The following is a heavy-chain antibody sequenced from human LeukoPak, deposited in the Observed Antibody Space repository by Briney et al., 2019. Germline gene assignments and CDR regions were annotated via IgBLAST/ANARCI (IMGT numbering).Heavy chain of an antibody. Sequence: GGSLRLSCAASGFTFSSYGMHWVRQAPGKGLEWVAVIWYDGSNKYYADSVKGRFTISRDNSKNTLYLQMNSLRAEDTAVYYCAKNLIHLWCFDYWGHGTLVTVSS. CDR1: GFTFSSYG. CDR3: AKNLIHLWCFDY. J-gene: IGHJ4*01. V-gene: IGHV3-33*06. CDR2: IWYDGSNK. D-gene: IGHD5-18*01.